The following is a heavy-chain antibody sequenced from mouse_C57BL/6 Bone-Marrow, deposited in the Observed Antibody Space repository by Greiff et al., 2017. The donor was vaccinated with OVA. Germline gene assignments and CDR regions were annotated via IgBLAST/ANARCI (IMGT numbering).Heavy chain of an antibody. CDR1: GFTFSSYG. J-gene: IGHJ3*01. V-gene: IGHV5-6*02. D-gene: IGHD4-1*01. Sequence: DVMLVESGGDLVKPGGSLKLSCAASGFTFSSYGMSWVRQTPDKRLEWVATISSGGSYTYYPDSVKGRFTISRDNAKNTLYLQMSSLKSEDTAMYYCARHGLLTGTSFAYWGQGTLVTVSA. CDR3: ARHGLLTGTSFAY. CDR2: ISSGGSYT.